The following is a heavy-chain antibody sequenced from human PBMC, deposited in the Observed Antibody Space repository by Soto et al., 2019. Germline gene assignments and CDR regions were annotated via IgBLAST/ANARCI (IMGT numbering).Heavy chain of an antibody. CDR3: AREAVDTAMAPFYYYYYGMDV. V-gene: IGHV1-8*02. J-gene: IGHJ6*02. D-gene: IGHD5-18*01. CDR2: MNPNSGNT. Sequence: ASVKVSCKASGYTFTSYAIIWVRQAPGQGLEWMGWMNPNSGNTGYAQKFQGRVTMTRNTSISTAYMELSSLRSEDTAVYYCAREAVDTAMAPFYYYYYGMDVWGQGTTVTVSS. CDR1: GYTFTSYA.